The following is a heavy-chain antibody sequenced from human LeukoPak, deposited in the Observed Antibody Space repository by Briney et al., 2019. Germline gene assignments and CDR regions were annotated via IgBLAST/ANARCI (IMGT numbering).Heavy chain of an antibody. CDR2: INHSGST. D-gene: IGHD2-15*01. V-gene: IGHV4-34*01. CDR3: ARLGYCSGGSCAIDY. Sequence: KASETLSLTCAVYGGSFSGYYWSWIRQPLGKGLEWIGEINHSGSTNYNPSLKSRVTISVDTSKNQFSLKLSSVTAADTAVYYCARLGYCSGGSCAIDYWGQGTLVTVSS. CDR1: GGSFSGYY. J-gene: IGHJ4*02.